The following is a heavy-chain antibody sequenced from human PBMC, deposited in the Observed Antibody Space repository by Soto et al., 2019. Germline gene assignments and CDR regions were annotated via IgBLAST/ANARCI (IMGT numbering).Heavy chain of an antibody. CDR1: GGTFSSYA. CDR2: IIPIFGTA. Sequence: GASVKVSCKASGGTFSSYAISWVRQAPGQGLEWMGGIIPIFGTANYAQKVQGRVTITADESTSTAYMELSSLRSEDTAVYYCARVGTVTTFDYWGQGTLVTVSS. V-gene: IGHV1-69*13. D-gene: IGHD4-17*01. CDR3: ARVGTVTTFDY. J-gene: IGHJ4*02.